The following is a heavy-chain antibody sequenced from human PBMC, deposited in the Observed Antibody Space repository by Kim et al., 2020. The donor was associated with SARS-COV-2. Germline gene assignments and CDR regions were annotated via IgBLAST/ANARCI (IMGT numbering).Heavy chain of an antibody. Sequence: SVKVSCKASGGTFSSYAISWVRQAPGQGLEWMGGIIPIFGTANYAQKFQGRVTITADESTSTAYMELSSLRSEDTAVYYCARSRVTIFGVVISLGFYYYYGMDVWGQGTTVTVSS. J-gene: IGHJ6*02. CDR3: ARSRVTIFGVVISLGFYYYYGMDV. V-gene: IGHV1-69*13. CDR2: IIPIFGTA. D-gene: IGHD3-3*01. CDR1: GGTFSSYA.